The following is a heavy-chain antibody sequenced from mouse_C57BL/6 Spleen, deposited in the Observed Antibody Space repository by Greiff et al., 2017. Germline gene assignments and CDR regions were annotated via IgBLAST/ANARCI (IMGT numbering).Heavy chain of an antibody. CDR1: GYTFTGYW. J-gene: IGHJ2*01. CDR2: ILPGSGST. Sequence: QVQLQQSGAELMKPGASVKLSCKATGYTFTGYWIEWVKQRPGHGLEWIGEILPGSGSTNYNEKFKGKATFTADTSSNTAYMQLSSLTTEDSAIYYCARGRRDDYGSSYNFDYWGQGTTLTVSS. CDR3: ARGRRDDYGSSYNFDY. D-gene: IGHD1-1*01. V-gene: IGHV1-9*01.